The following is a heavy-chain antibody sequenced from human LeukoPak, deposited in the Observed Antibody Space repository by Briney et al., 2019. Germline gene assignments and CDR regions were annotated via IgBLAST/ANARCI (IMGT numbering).Heavy chain of an antibody. CDR2: IYYSGST. J-gene: IGHJ6*02. Sequence: PSETLSLTCTASGGSISSYYWSWIRQPPGKGLEWIGYIYYSGSTNYNPSLKSRVTISVDTSKNQFSLKLSSVTAADTAVYYCARRGGYYYYGMDVWGQGTTVTVSS. CDR3: ARRGGYYYYGMDV. CDR1: GGSISSYY. V-gene: IGHV4-59*08. D-gene: IGHD3-3*01.